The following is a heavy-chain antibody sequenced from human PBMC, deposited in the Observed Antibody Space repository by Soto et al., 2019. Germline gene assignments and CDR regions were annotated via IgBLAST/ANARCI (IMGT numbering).Heavy chain of an antibody. CDR1: GGSTSSSDW. J-gene: IGHJ4*02. D-gene: IGHD1-26*01. CDR3: AGRPEIHPR. Sequence: QVHLQESGPGLVKPSETLSLTCAISGGSTSSSDWWTWVRQPPGEGLEWIGEIHRDGVTNYNSSLKSRRTISLDQSRNQFYLSLTSVTAADAAVYFCAGRPEIHPRWGQGILVPVSS. V-gene: IGHV4-4*02. CDR2: IHRDGVT.